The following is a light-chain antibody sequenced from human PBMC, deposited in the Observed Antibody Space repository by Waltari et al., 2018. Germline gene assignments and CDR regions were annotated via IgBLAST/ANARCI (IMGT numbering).Light chain of an antibody. CDR2: GNN. V-gene: IGLV1-47*01. J-gene: IGLJ3*02. CDR1: SFNIGSNS. CDR3: ATWDDSLGGLWV. Sequence: QSVLTQPPSASGTPGQRVTISCSGSSFNIGSNSVHWYKQLPGTAPKLLMYGNNPRPSGVPDRFSGSKPGTSASLAISGLRSEDEAIYYCATWDDSLGGLWVFGGGTKVTVL.